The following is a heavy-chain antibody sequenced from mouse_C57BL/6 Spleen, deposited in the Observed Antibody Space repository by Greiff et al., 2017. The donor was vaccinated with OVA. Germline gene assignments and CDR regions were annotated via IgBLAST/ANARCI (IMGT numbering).Heavy chain of an antibody. V-gene: IGHV5-16*01. Sequence: EVKLVESEGGLVQPGSSMKLSCTASGFTFSDYYMAWVRQVPEKGLEWVANINYDGSSTYYLDSLKSRFIISRDNAKNILYLQMSSLKSEDTATYYCARDYYGYYFDYWGQGTTLTVSS. CDR2: INYDGSST. CDR1: GFTFSDYY. CDR3: ARDYYGYYFDY. D-gene: IGHD1-1*01. J-gene: IGHJ2*01.